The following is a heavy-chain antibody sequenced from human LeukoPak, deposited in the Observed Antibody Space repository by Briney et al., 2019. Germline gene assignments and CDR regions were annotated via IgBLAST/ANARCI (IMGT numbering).Heavy chain of an antibody. CDR3: ARGIRGWFNP. V-gene: IGHV1-69*06. CDR2: IIPIFGTA. D-gene: IGHD6-13*01. CDR1: GGTFSSYA. J-gene: IGHJ5*02. Sequence: ASVEVSCKASGGTFSSYAISWVRQPPGQGLEWMGGIIPIFGTANYAQKFQGRVTITADKSTSTAYMELGSLRSEDTAVYYCARGIRGWFNPWGQGTLVTVSS.